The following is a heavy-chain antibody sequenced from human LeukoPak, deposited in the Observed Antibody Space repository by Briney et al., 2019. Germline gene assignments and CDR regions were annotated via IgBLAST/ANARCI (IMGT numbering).Heavy chain of an antibody. CDR3: ARESYSGSYSPFDY. Sequence: GGSLRLSCAASGFTFSSYAMHWVRQAPGKGLEWVAVISYDGSNKYYADSVRGRFTISRDNSKNTLYLQMNSLRAEDTAVYYCARESYSGSYSPFDYWGQGTLVTVSS. V-gene: IGHV3-30-3*01. CDR1: GFTFSSYA. D-gene: IGHD1-26*01. J-gene: IGHJ4*02. CDR2: ISYDGSNK.